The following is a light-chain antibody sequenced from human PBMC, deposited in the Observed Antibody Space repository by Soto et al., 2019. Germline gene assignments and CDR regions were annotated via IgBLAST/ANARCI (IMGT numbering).Light chain of an antibody. CDR3: QQRYTTPIT. CDR2: AAS. Sequence: DIQMTQSPSSLSASVEDRGIITCRASQTISSHLNWYQKKPGKAPNLLVYAASSLQSGVPSGFTGSGSGTDFTLTISSLQPEDFATDVCQQRYTTPITFGQGTRLEI. J-gene: IGKJ5*01. V-gene: IGKV1-39*01. CDR1: QTISSH.